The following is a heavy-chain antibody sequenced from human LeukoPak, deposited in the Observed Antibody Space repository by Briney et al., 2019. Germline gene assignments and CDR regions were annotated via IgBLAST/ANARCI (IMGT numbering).Heavy chain of an antibody. D-gene: IGHD2-2*01. CDR1: GYTFTSYG. Sequence: ASVKVSCKASGYTFTSYGINWVRQAPGQGLEWMGWISAYNGNTNYAQKLQGRVTMTTDTSTSTAYMELRSLRSDDTAVYYCARASPHAIVVVPAGFDYWGQGTLVTVSS. CDR3: ARASPHAIVVVPAGFDY. V-gene: IGHV1-18*04. J-gene: IGHJ4*02. CDR2: ISAYNGNT.